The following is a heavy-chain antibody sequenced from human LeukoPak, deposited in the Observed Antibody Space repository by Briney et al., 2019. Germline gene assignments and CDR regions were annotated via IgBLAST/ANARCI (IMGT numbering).Heavy chain of an antibody. CDR1: GFTFDSYA. CDR2: ISSSGGST. Sequence: GGSLRLSCAASGFTFDSYAMNWVRQAPGKGLEWVSAISSSGGSTYYADSVKGRFTISRDNSKNTLYLRMNSLRAEDTAVYYCAKDDSADAATADFDYWGQGTLVTVSS. V-gene: IGHV3-23*01. J-gene: IGHJ4*02. CDR3: AKDDSADAATADFDY. D-gene: IGHD6-13*01.